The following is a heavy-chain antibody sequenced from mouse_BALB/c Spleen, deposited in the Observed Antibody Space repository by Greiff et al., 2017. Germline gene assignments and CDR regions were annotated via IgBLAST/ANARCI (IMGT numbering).Heavy chain of an antibody. V-gene: IGHV1-7*01. D-gene: IGHD1-1*01. CDR3: TRADYYGAYDFDY. CDR1: GYTFTSYW. Sequence: QVQLQQSGAELAKPGASVKMSCKASGYTFTSYWMHWVKQRPGQGLEWIGYINPSTGYTESNQKFKDKATLTADKSSSTAYMQLSSLTSEDSAVYYYTRADYYGAYDFDYWGQGTTLTVSS. J-gene: IGHJ2*01. CDR2: INPSTGYT.